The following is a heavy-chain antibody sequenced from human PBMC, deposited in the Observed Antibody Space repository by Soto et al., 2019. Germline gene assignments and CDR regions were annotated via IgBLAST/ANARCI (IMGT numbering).Heavy chain of an antibody. CDR2: ISYDGSNT. D-gene: IGHD3-22*01. CDR3: AKDTYYHDSSGYYIFDY. J-gene: IGHJ4*02. V-gene: IGHV3-30*18. Sequence: QVQLVESGGGVVQPGRSLRLSCAASGFTFNSYGMHWVRQAPGKGLEWVARISYDGSNTNYVESVKGQFTISRDNSKNPVYLQMNSLRAEDTAVYYCAKDTYYHDSSGYYIFDYWGQGTLVTVSS. CDR1: GFTFNSYG.